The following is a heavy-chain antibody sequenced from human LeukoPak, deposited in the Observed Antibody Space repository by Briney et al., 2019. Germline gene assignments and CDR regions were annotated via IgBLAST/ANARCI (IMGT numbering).Heavy chain of an antibody. D-gene: IGHD1-26*01. V-gene: IGHV3-7*01. CDR2: IKQDGSEK. CDR3: ASMWEGGY. CDR1: GFTFRNYW. J-gene: IGHJ4*02. Sequence: PGGSLRLSCAAFGFTFRNYWMSWVRQAPGKGLEWVATIKQDGSEKYYGDSVKGRFTISRDNAQSSLFLQMNSLRDEDAAVYFCASMWEGGYWGQGTLVTVSS.